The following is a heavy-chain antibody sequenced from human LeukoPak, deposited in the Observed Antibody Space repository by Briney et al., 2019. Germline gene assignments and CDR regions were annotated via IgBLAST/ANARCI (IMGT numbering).Heavy chain of an antibody. D-gene: IGHD3-22*01. CDR2: INTNTGNP. CDR3: ARAGVYDSSGYSIWGLDY. J-gene: IGHJ4*02. V-gene: IGHV7-4-1*02. Sequence: ASVKVSCKASGGTFSSYAISWVRQAPGQGLEWMGWINTNTGNPTYAQGFTGRFVFSLDTSVSTAYLQISSLKAEDTAVYYCARAGVYDSSGYSIWGLDYWGQGTLVTVSS. CDR1: GGTFSSYA.